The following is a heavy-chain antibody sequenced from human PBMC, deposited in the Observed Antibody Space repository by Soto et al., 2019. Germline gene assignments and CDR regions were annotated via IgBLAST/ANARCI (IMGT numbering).Heavy chain of an antibody. D-gene: IGHD1-26*01. CDR1: GFTFNKYT. CDR3: ARDKSGGYSIDY. CDR2: ISEDGGTM. J-gene: IGHJ4*02. Sequence: EVQLVESGGGLVQSGGSLRLTCAASGFTFNKYTMNWVRQAPGKGLEWLSYISEDGGTMFYADSVKGRVTISRDNAKNSLYLQMARLRAEDTAVYYCARDKSGGYSIDYWGQGTMVTVSS. V-gene: IGHV3-48*04.